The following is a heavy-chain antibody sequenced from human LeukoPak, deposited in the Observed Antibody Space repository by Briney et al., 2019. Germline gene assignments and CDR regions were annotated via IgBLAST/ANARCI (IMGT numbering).Heavy chain of an antibody. D-gene: IGHD2-15*01. CDR1: GFTFSSYS. Sequence: GGSLRLSCAASGFTFSSYSMNWVRQAPGKGLEWVSYISSSSSTIYYADSVKGRFTISRDNAKNSLYLQMNSLRAEDTAVYYCARSEGYCGGGSCYYFDYWGQGILVTVSS. V-gene: IGHV3-48*04. CDR2: ISSSSSTI. J-gene: IGHJ4*02. CDR3: ARSEGYCGGGSCYYFDY.